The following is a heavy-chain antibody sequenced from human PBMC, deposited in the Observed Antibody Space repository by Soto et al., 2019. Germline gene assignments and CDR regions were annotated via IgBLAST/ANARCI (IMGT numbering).Heavy chain of an antibody. J-gene: IGHJ6*04. CDR2: ISWNSGSI. CDR1: GFTFDDYA. D-gene: IGHD3-10*01. V-gene: IGHV3-9*01. CDR3: AKDTYGSGSYVDV. Sequence: PGGSLRLSCAASGFTFDDYAMHWVRQAPGKGLEWVSGISWNSGSIGYADSVKGRFTISRDNAKNSLYLQMNSLRAEDTALYYCAKDTYGSGSYVDVWGKWTTGTVSS.